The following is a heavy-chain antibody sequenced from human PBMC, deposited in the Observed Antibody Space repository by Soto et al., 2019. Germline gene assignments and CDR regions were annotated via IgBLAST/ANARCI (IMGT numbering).Heavy chain of an antibody. CDR3: ATLPHYGDPKAGF. Sequence: QLQLQESGPGLVKPSETLSLTCTVSGGSISSSNYYCGWIRQPPGKGLEWIGRIHYSGSSYYNSSLKSRVTISVDTSRNQFSLRLTSVTAADTAVYYCATLPHYGDPKAGFWGQGTLVTVSS. J-gene: IGHJ4*02. V-gene: IGHV4-39*01. CDR1: GGSISSSNYY. D-gene: IGHD4-17*01. CDR2: IHYSGSS.